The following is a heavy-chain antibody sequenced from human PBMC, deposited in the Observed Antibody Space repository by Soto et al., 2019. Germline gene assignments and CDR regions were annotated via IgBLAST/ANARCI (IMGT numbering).Heavy chain of an antibody. CDR1: GFKFSSYA. CDR2: ISATGGGT. Sequence: TGGSLRLSCAASGFKFSSYAMSWVRQAPGKGLEWVSLISATGGGTYYADSVKGRFTISRDNSDNTLYLQVHSLRAEDTAVYYLAKNPRAGGNSAFYFDFWGQGAQVTVSS. CDR3: AKNPRAGGNSAFYFDF. V-gene: IGHV3-23*01. D-gene: IGHD3-16*01. J-gene: IGHJ5*01.